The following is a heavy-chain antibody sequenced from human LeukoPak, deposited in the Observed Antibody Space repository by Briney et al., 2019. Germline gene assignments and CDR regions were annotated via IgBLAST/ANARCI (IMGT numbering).Heavy chain of an antibody. CDR3: VRDIREGYNTHYYGMAV. Sequence: GRSLRLSCAASGFDFSSYTMNSVRQAPGKGMEWVSFISSSTYYIKYTDSVKGPFTISRANAKNSLYMQMNSLRAADTALYYCVRDIREGYNTHYYGMAVWGQGTTVSVSS. J-gene: IGHJ6*02. CDR1: GFDFSSYT. CDR2: ISSSTYYI. V-gene: IGHV3-21*01. D-gene: IGHD5-24*01.